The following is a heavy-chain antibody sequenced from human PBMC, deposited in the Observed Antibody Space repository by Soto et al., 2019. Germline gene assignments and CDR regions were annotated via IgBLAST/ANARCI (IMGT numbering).Heavy chain of an antibody. V-gene: IGHV4-4*07. CDR2: IYTSGST. CDR3: ARERVLLPAAIPDYYYGMDV. D-gene: IGHD2-2*02. CDR1: GGSISSYY. J-gene: IGHJ6*02. Sequence: SETLSLTCTVSGGSISSYYWNWIRQPAGKGLEWIGRIYTSGSTNYNPSLKSRVTMSVDTSKNQFSLKMSSVTAADTAVYYCARERVLLPAAIPDYYYGMDVWGQGTTVTVSS.